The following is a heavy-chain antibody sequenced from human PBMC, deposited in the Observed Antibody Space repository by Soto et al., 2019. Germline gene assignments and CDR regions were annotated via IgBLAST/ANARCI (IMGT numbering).Heavy chain of an antibody. J-gene: IGHJ6*02. CDR1: GGSMTSGDYY. D-gene: IGHD1-1*01. CDR3: ARELPQRQGMNMVV. CDR2: IISRVYL. Sequence: SETLSVSGTFTGGSMTSGDYYWTWIRYRPGEGLEWFGYIISRVYLYYNPSLKGRVSMSVDTSKDQFCLNLSSVTAAGTAVYYCARELPQRQGMNMVVWGQGTTVTVSS. V-gene: IGHV4-31*03.